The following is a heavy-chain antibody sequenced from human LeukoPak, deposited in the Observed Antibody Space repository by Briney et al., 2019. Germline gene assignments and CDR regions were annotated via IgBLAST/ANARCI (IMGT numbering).Heavy chain of an antibody. D-gene: IGHD3-22*01. CDR2: IYYSGST. CDR1: GGSISSSSYY. Sequence: SETLSLTCTVSGGSISSSSYYWGWIRQPPGKGLEWIVSIYYSGSTYYNPSLKSRVTISVDTSKNQFSLKLSSVTAADTAVYYCARLREGYDSSGYSFDYWGQGTLVTVSS. J-gene: IGHJ4*02. CDR3: ARLREGYDSSGYSFDY. V-gene: IGHV4-39*01.